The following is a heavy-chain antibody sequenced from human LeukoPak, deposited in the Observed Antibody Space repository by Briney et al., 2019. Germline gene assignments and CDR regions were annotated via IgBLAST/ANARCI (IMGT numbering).Heavy chain of an antibody. CDR2: IIPIFGTA. D-gene: IGHD2-15*01. J-gene: IGHJ6*03. V-gene: IGHV1-69*13. CDR3: ARGVVNAPVYYYYYMDV. Sequence: SVKVSCKASGYTFTGYYMHWVRQAPGQGLEWMGGIIPIFGTANYAQKFQGRVTITADESTSTAYMELSSLRSEDTAVYYCARGVVNAPVYYYYYMDVWGKGTTVTVSS. CDR1: GYTFTGYY.